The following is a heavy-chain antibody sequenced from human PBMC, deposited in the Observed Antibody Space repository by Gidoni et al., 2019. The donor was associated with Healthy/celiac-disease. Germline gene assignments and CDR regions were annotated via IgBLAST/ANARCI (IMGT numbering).Heavy chain of an antibody. D-gene: IGHD6-6*01. CDR1: GGSISSSSYY. CDR3: ARQAYSSSSNWFDP. V-gene: IGHV4-39*01. J-gene: IGHJ5*02. Sequence: QLQLQESGPGLVKPSETLSLTCTVSGGSISSSSYYWGWIRQPPGKGLEWIGSIYYSGSTYYNPSLKSRVTISVDTSKNQFSLKLSSVTAADTAVYYCARQAYSSSSNWFDPWGQGTLVTVSS. CDR2: IYYSGST.